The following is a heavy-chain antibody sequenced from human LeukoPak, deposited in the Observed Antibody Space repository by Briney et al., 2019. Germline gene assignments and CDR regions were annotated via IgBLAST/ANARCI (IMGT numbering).Heavy chain of an antibody. CDR1: GFTFSSFY. V-gene: IGHV3-74*01. D-gene: IGHD4-17*01. Sequence: PGGSLRLSCTASGFTFSSFYMHWVRQVPGKGLVWVSRIYSDGTNTNYADSVRGRFTISRDNAKNTLYLQMNSLRVDDTGVFYCARGIYGDPVAFDYGGQGTVVTVS. J-gene: IGHJ4*02. CDR3: ARGIYGDPVAFDY. CDR2: IYSDGTNT.